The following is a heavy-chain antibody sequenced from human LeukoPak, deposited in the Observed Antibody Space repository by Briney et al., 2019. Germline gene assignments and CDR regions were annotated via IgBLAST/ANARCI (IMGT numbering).Heavy chain of an antibody. CDR1: GFTFSSYG. J-gene: IGHJ6*04. CDR3: AKDLYAVEDFYYGMDV. CDR2: ISYDGSNN. D-gene: IGHD2-2*02. V-gene: IGHV3-30*18. Sequence: GRSLRLSCAASGFTFSSYGMHWVRQAPGQGLEWVSVISYDGSNNYSADSVKGRFTISRDNSKITLYLQMNNIRAEDQAVYYCAKDLYAVEDFYYGMDVWGKGTTVTVSS.